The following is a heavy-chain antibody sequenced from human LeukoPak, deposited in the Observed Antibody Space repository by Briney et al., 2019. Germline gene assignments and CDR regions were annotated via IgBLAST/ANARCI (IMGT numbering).Heavy chain of an antibody. J-gene: IGHJ4*02. CDR2: INSDGSST. CDR1: GFTFSVYG. CDR3: GRDYSYGDTLDY. V-gene: IGHV3-74*01. D-gene: IGHD5-18*01. Sequence: PGRSLRLSCAASGFTFSVYGMHWVRQVPGKGLVWVSRINSDGSSTNYADSVKGRFTISRDNAKNTLYLQMNSLRAEDTAVYYCGRDYSYGDTLDYWGQGTLVTVSS.